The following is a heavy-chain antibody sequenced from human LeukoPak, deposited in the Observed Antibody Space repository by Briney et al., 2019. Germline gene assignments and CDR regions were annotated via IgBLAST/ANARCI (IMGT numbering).Heavy chain of an antibody. D-gene: IGHD6-19*01. CDR2: ISAYNGNT. CDR1: GYTFTSYG. CDR3: ARVYSSGWYGDY. V-gene: IGHV1-18*01. J-gene: IGHJ4*02. Sequence: ASVKVSCKASGYTFTSYGISWVRQAPGQGLEWMGWISAYNGNTIYAQKLQGRVTMTTDTSTSTAYMELRSLRSDDTAVYYCARVYSSGWYGDYWGQGTLVTVSS.